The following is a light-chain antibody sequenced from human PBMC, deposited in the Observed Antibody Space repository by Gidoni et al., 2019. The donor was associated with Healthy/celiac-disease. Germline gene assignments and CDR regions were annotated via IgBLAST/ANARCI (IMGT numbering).Light chain of an antibody. J-gene: IGLJ3*02. CDR1: NMGSKS. Sequence: CVLTQPPSAAGAPGKTARITCGGNNMGSKSVHWYRQKPGQAPVLVIYYDSDRPSGIPERFSGSNSGNTATLTISRVEAGDEADYYCQVWDSSSDHPVFGGGTKLTVL. CDR2: YDS. CDR3: QVWDSSSDHPV. V-gene: IGLV3-21*04.